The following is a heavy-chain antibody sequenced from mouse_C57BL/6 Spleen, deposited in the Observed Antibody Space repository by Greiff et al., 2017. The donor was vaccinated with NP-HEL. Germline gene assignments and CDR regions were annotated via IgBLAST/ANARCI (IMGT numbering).Heavy chain of an antibody. CDR3: TREDYSTAWFAY. Sequence: VQLQQSGAELVRPGASVTLSCKASGYTFTDYEMHWVKQTPVHGLEWIGAIDPETGGTAYNQKFKGKAILTADKSSSTAYMELRSLTSEDSAVYYCTREDYSTAWFAYWGQGTLVTVSA. CDR2: IDPETGGT. J-gene: IGHJ3*01. D-gene: IGHD2-5*01. V-gene: IGHV1-15*01. CDR1: GYTFTDYE.